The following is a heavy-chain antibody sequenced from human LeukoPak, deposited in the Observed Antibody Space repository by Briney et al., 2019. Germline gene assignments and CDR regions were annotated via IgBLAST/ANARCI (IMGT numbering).Heavy chain of an antibody. CDR1: GGSISSYY. CDR2: IYTSGST. Sequence: SETLSLTCTVSGGSISSYYWSWIRQPAGKGLEWIGRIYTSGSTNYNPSLKSRVTISVDTSKNQFSLKLSSVTAADTAVYYCARTYYYGSGSYYDAFDIWGQGTMVTVSS. J-gene: IGHJ3*02. D-gene: IGHD3-10*01. CDR3: ARTYYYGSGSYYDAFDI. V-gene: IGHV4-4*07.